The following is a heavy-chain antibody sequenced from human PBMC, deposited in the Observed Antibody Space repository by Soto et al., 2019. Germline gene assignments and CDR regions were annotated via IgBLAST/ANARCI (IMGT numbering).Heavy chain of an antibody. CDR2: IYYSGNT. Sequence: QVQLQESGPGLVKPLQTLSLTCTVSGGSISSGDYYWTWSRQLPGKGLEWIGYIYYSGNTHYNPSLKSRSTLSIDTSKNQFSLKLNSVTAADTAVYYCAIGRDSSSSSGDWLDPWGQGTLVTVSS. CDR3: AIGRDSSSSSGDWLDP. CDR1: GGSISSGDYY. V-gene: IGHV4-30-4*01. D-gene: IGHD6-6*01. J-gene: IGHJ5*02.